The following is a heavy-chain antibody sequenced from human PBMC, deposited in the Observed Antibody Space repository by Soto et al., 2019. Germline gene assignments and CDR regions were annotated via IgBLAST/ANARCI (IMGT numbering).Heavy chain of an antibody. CDR3: ARPRIVVDPGGAYNWFDP. Sequence: QVQLVQSGAEVKKPGSSVKVSCKASGGTFSSYAISWVRQAPGQGLEWMGGIIPIFGTANYAQKFQGRVTITADESTSTAYMELSSLRSEDTAVYYCARPRIVVDPGGAYNWFDPWGQGTLVTVSS. J-gene: IGHJ5*02. V-gene: IGHV1-69*01. CDR1: GGTFSSYA. CDR2: IIPIFGTA. D-gene: IGHD3-22*01.